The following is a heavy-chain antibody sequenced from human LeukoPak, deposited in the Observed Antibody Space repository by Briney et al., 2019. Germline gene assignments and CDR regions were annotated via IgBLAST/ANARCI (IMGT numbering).Heavy chain of an antibody. CDR1: GYTFTSYY. V-gene: IGHV1-46*03. D-gene: IGHD3-10*01. CDR2: INPSGGST. CDR3: ARGGSEKDY. J-gene: IGHJ4*02. Sequence: ASVKVSCKASGYTFTSYYLHWVRQAPRQGLEWMGIINPSGGSTSYAQKFQGGVTMTRDTSTSTVYMELSSLRPEDTAVYCCARGGSEKDYWGQGTLVTVSS.